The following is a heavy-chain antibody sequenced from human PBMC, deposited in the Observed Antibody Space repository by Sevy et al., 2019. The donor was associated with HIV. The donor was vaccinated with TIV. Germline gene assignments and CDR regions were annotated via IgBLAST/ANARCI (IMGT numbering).Heavy chain of an antibody. J-gene: IGHJ4*02. Sequence: GGSLRLSCAASGFTFSSYAMSWVRQAPGKGLEWVSAISRSGGSTYYADSVKGRFTISRDNVKKSLFLQMNSLRVEDTAVYYCLRGGGGYWGQETLVTVSS. CDR2: ISRSGGST. D-gene: IGHD2-15*01. V-gene: IGHV3-23*01. CDR1: GFTFSSYA. CDR3: LRGGGGY.